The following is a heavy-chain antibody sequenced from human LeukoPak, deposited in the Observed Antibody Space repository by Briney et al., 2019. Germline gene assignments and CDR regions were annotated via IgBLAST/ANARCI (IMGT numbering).Heavy chain of an antibody. D-gene: IGHD3-22*01. J-gene: IGHJ6*02. CDR1: GYTFTGYY. Sequence: VASVKVSCKASGYTFTGYYMHWVRQAPGQGLEWMGWINPNSGGTNYAQKFQGRVTMTRDTSISTAYMELSRLRSDDTAVYYCAREYYYDSSGYSLGMDVWGQGTTVTVSS. V-gene: IGHV1-2*02. CDR3: AREYYYDSSGYSLGMDV. CDR2: INPNSGGT.